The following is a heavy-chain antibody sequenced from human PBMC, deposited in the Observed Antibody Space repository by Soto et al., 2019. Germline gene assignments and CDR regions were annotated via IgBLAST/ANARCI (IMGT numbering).Heavy chain of an antibody. Sequence: EVQLVESGGGLVQPGVSLKLSCAASGFTLSGSAVHWVRQASGKGLEWVGRIRSKTHNYATDYIASVKGRFTMSREDSNNTAYLQMNGLKTDDTAVYYCTRSGGSYSFGYWGQGTLVTVSS. V-gene: IGHV3-73*02. CDR3: TRSGGSYSFGY. CDR2: IRSKTHNYAT. J-gene: IGHJ4*02. D-gene: IGHD1-26*01. CDR1: GFTLSGSA.